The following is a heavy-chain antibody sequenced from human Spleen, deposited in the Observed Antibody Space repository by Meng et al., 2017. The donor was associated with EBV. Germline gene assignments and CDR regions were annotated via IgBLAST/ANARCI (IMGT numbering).Heavy chain of an antibody. CDR3: AHTVSGAGWFDT. Sequence: QITLKESGPTLVKPTQTLTLTCNFSGISLNNRGVGVAWIRQPPGKALEWLAVIFWDADERYSPSLKNRLTITRDTSKSQVVLTMTSVDPVDTATYYCAHTVSGAGWFDTWGQGTLVTGSS. CDR2: IFWDADE. J-gene: IGHJ5*02. CDR1: GISLNNRGVG. D-gene: IGHD5-12*01. V-gene: IGHV2-5*02.